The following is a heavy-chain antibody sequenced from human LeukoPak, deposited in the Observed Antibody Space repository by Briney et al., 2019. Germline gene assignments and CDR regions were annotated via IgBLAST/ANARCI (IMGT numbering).Heavy chain of an antibody. CDR1: GFTVSSNY. J-gene: IGHJ3*02. CDR3: ARLQDFWSGYAFDI. V-gene: IGHV3-53*01. CDR2: IYSGGST. D-gene: IGHD3-3*01. Sequence: PGGSLRLSCAASGFTVSSNYMSWVRQAPGKGLEWVSVIYSGGSTYYADSVKGRFTISRDNSKNTPYLQMNSLRAEDTAVYYCARLQDFWSGYAFDIWGQGTMVTVSS.